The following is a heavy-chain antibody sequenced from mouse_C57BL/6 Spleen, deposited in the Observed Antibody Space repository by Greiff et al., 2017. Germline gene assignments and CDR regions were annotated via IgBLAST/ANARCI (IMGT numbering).Heavy chain of an antibody. J-gene: IGHJ2*01. D-gene: IGHD2-4*01. CDR3: ARFDYDEVDYFDY. V-gene: IGHV1-82*01. CDR1: GYAFSSSW. CDR2: IYPGDGDT. Sequence: QVQLQQSGPELVKPGASVKISCKASGYAFSSSWMNWVKQRPGKGLEWIGRIYPGDGDTNYNGKFKGKATLTADKSSSTAYMQLSSLTSEDSAVXFCARFDYDEVDYFDYWGQGTTLTVSS.